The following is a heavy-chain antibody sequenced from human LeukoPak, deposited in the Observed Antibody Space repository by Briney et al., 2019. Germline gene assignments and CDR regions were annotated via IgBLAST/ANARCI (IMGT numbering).Heavy chain of an antibody. CDR1: GYSVTNNW. Sequence: GESLKISCKGSGYSVTNNWIGWVRQMPGRGLEWMGIIYPDDSDTRYSPSFQGQVTISADKSINTAYLQWSSLKASDTAMYYCARLSKIYYYYGMDVWGQGTTVTVSS. V-gene: IGHV5-51*01. CDR3: ARLSKIYYYYGMDV. J-gene: IGHJ6*02. CDR2: IYPDDSDT.